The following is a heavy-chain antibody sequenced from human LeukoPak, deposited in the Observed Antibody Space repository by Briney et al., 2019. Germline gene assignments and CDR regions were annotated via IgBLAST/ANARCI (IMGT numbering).Heavy chain of an antibody. D-gene: IGHD6-6*01. Sequence: GGSLRLSCAASGFTFSDYYMSWIRQAPGKGLEWVSYISSSGSTIYYADSVKGRFTISRDNAKNSLYLQMNSLRAEDTAVYYCASEYSSSDYMDVWGKGTTVTVSS. J-gene: IGHJ6*03. CDR3: ASEYSSSDYMDV. CDR2: ISSSGSTI. CDR1: GFTFSDYY. V-gene: IGHV3-11*04.